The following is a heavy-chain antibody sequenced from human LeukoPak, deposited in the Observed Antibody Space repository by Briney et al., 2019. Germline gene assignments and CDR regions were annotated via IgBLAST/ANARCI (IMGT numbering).Heavy chain of an antibody. V-gene: IGHV3-30*04. CDR3: AREGGLQWLRRYYFDY. CDR2: TSYDGSNK. J-gene: IGHJ4*02. CDR1: GFTFSSYA. Sequence: GGSLRLSCAASGFTFSSYAMHWVRQAPGKGLERVAVTSYDGSNKYYADSVKGRFTISRDNSKNTLYLQMNSLRAEDTAVYYCAREGGLQWLRRYYFDYWGQGTLVTVSS. D-gene: IGHD6-19*01.